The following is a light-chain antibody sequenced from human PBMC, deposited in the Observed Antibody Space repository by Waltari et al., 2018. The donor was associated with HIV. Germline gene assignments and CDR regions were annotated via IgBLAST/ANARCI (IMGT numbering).Light chain of an antibody. J-gene: IGKJ2*01. Sequence: VVMTQSQLTLAVTAGEPASISCRSSQSLLHRDGYTYLDWYLQSPGQSPQLLIYLGSNRASGVPDRFSGSGSGTDFTLRISRVEAGDVGVYYCMQARETLLYTFGQGTKLEI. CDR2: LGS. CDR3: MQARETLLYT. V-gene: IGKV2-28*01. CDR1: QSLLHRDGYTY.